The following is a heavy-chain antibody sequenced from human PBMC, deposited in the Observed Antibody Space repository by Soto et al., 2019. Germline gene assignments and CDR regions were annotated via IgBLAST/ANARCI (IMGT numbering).Heavy chain of an antibody. V-gene: IGHV5-51*01. D-gene: IGHD5-12*01. CDR2: IYPGDSDT. CDR3: ARLPNSGYNLDAFDI. CDR1: GYTFTSYW. J-gene: IGHJ3*02. Sequence: GESLKISCTGSGYTFTSYWIAWVRQVPGKGLEWMGIIYPGDSDTRYSPSFQVQITVSADKSINTAYLQWGSLKASDTAMYYCARLPNSGYNLDAFDIWGQGTMVTVSS.